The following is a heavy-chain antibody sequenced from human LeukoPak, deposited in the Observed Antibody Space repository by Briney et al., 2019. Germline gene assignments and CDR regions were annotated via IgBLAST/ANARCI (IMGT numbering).Heavy chain of an antibody. Sequence: ASVKVSCKASGYTFTDYYMHWVRQAPGQGLEWMGWINPNSGGTNYAQKFQGRVTMTRDTSISTAYMELSRLRSDDTAVYYCARDSRYCSSTSCYSELGGWGQGTLVTVSS. CDR1: GYTFTDYY. CDR2: INPNSGGT. J-gene: IGHJ4*02. V-gene: IGHV1-2*02. CDR3: ARDSRYCSSTSCYSELGG. D-gene: IGHD2-2*01.